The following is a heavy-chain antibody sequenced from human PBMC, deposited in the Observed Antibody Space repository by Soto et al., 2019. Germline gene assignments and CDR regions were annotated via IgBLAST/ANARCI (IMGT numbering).Heavy chain of an antibody. CDR2: IYYSGST. D-gene: IGHD5-12*01. Sequence: SETLSLTCTVSGGSISSSSYYWSWIRQPPGKGLEWIGYIYYSGSTNYNPSLKSRVTISVDTSKNQFSLKLSSVTAADTAVYYCASGESGYDYWELDYWGQGTLVTVSS. J-gene: IGHJ4*02. CDR1: GGSISSSSYY. V-gene: IGHV4-61*01. CDR3: ASGESGYDYWELDY.